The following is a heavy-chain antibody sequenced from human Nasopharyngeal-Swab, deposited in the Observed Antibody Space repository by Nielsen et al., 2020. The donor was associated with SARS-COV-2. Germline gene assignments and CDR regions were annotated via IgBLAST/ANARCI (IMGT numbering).Heavy chain of an antibody. Sequence: SETLFLTCAVYGGSFSGYYWSWIRQPPGKGLEWIGEINHSGSTNYNPSLKSRVTISVDTSKNQFSLKLSSVTAADTAVYYCARVADCSGGSCDGWFDPWGQGTLVTVSS. CDR1: GGSFSGYY. J-gene: IGHJ5*02. CDR2: INHSGST. V-gene: IGHV4-34*01. CDR3: ARVADCSGGSCDGWFDP. D-gene: IGHD2-15*01.